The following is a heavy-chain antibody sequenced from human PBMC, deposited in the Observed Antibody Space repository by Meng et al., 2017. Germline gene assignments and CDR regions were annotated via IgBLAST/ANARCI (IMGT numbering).Heavy chain of an antibody. J-gene: IGHJ5*02. CDR2: FCYSGST. Sequence: GSLRLSCTVSGGSFTSSFCWGWMRQSPGKGLEWLGSFCYSGSTLYNPSFRSRVTISVDTSKNYFSLRMTSMTAADTAVYYCAGDSRMTWFYLWGQGTLVTVSS. V-gene: IGHV4-39*07. CDR1: GGSFTSSFC. D-gene: IGHD2-15*01. CDR3: AGDSRMTWFYL.